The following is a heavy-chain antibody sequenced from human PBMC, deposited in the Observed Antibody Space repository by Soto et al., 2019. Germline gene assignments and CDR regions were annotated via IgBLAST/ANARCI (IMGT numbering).Heavy chain of an antibody. CDR3: AKSLVTTLTYNWYFDL. CDR2: IAGSGAST. V-gene: IGHV3-23*01. Sequence: LRLSCAASGFTLSSYAMTWVRQAPGMGLEWVSGIAGSGASTFYADSVKGRFSISRDKNTLFLQMNSLRADDTAVYYCAKSLVTTLTYNWYFDLWGRGTLVTVSS. D-gene: IGHD4-4*01. J-gene: IGHJ2*01. CDR1: GFTLSSYA.